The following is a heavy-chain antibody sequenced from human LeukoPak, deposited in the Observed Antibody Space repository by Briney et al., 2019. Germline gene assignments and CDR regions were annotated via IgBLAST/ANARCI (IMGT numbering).Heavy chain of an antibody. J-gene: IGHJ3*02. CDR2: IRYDGSNK. D-gene: IGHD7-27*01. V-gene: IGHV3-30*02. CDR3: AKGVLTGDWFVDAFDI. Sequence: PGGSLRLSCAASGFIFSGYGMHWVRQAPGKGLEWVAFIRYDGSNKYYADSVKGRFTISRDNSKNTLYLQMNSLRAEDTAVYYCAKGVLTGDWFVDAFDIWGQGTMVTVSS. CDR1: GFIFSGYG.